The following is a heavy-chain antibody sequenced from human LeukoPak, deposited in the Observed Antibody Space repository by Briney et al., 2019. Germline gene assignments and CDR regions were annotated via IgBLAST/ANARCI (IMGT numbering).Heavy chain of an antibody. V-gene: IGHV4-39*01. J-gene: IGHJ4*02. CDR3: AGHPILWPYDSSGYYQPPHFDY. CDR2: IYYSGST. Sequence: SETLSLTCTVSGGSISSSSYYWGWIRQPPGKGLEWIGSIYYSGSTYYNPSLKSRVTISVDTSKNQFSLKLSSVTAADTAVYYCAGHPILWPYDSSGYYQPPHFDYWGQGTLVTVSS. CDR1: GGSISSSSYY. D-gene: IGHD3-22*01.